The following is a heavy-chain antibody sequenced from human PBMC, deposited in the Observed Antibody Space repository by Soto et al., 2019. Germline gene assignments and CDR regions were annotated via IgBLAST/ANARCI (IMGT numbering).Heavy chain of an antibody. CDR3: ARGVGGAVLWFGEVAWFDP. V-gene: IGHV4-34*01. D-gene: IGHD3-10*01. CDR2: INHSGST. J-gene: IGHJ5*02. Sequence: PSETLSLTCAVYGGSFSGYYLSWIRQPPGKGLEWIGEINHSGSTNYNPSLKSRVTISVDTSKNQFSLKLSSVTAADTAVYYCARGVGGAVLWFGEVAWFDPWGQGTLVTVSS. CDR1: GGSFSGYY.